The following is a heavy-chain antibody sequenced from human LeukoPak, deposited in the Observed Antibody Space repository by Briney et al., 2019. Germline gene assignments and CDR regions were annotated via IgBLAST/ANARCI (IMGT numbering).Heavy chain of an antibody. Sequence: PSETLSLTCAVYGGSFSGYYWSWIRQPPGKGLEWIGEINHSGSTNYNPSLKNRVTISVDTSKNQFSLKLSSVTAADTAVYYCARGASSSDYWGQGTLVTVSS. CDR3: ARGASSSDY. J-gene: IGHJ4*02. V-gene: IGHV4-34*01. CDR1: GGSFSGYY. CDR2: INHSGST. D-gene: IGHD6-13*01.